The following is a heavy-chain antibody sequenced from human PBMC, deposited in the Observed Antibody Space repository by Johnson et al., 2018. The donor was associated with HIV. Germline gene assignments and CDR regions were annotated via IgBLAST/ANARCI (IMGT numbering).Heavy chain of an antibody. V-gene: IGHV3-30*14. CDR2: ISYDGSNK. CDR3: ARGEEGAFDI. J-gene: IGHJ3*02. CDR1: GFTFSSYA. Sequence: PGRSLRLSCAASGFTFSSYAMHWVRQAPGKGLEWVAVISYDGSNKYYADSVKGRFTISRDNSKNTLYLQMNSLRAEDTAVYYCARGEEGAFDIWGQGTMVTVSS.